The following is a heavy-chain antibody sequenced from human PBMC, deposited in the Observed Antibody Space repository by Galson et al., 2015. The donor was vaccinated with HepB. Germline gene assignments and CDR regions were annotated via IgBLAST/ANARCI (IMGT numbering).Heavy chain of an antibody. D-gene: IGHD2-21*01. CDR1: GFTFTSYV. CDR3: AKDRGETYEMGGYFDC. V-gene: IGHV3-30*18. CDR2: ISYDGNNK. J-gene: IGHJ4*02. Sequence: SLRLSCAASGFTFTSYVMHWVRQAPGKGLEWVAVISYDGNNKYYADSVKGRFTISRDNSQNTLFLQMNSLRSEDTALYYCAKDRGETYEMGGYFDCWGQGTLVTVSS.